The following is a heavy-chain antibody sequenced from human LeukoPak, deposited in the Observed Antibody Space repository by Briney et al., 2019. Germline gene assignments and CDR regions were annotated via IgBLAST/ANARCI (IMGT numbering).Heavy chain of an antibody. CDR3: ARETYYDFWSGYLGQDYGMDV. J-gene: IGHJ6*02. D-gene: IGHD3-3*01. CDR1: GFTFSSYA. V-gene: IGHV3-23*01. Sequence: GGSLRLSCAASGFTFSSYAMSWVRQAPGKGLEWVSAISGSGGSTYYADSVKGRFTISRDNSKNTLYLQMNSLRAEDTAVYYCARETYYDFWSGYLGQDYGMDVWGQGTTVTVSS. CDR2: ISGSGGST.